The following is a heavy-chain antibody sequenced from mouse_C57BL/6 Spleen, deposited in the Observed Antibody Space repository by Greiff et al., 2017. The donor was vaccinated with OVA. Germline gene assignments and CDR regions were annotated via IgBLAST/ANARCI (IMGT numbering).Heavy chain of an antibody. Sequence: QVQLQQSGAELVKPGASVKISCKASGYAFSSYWMNWVKQRPGKGLEWIGQIYPGDGDTNYNGKFKGKATLTADKSSSTAYMQLSSLTSEDSAVYFCARFYYYGSNAMDYWGQGTSVTVSS. V-gene: IGHV1-80*01. CDR2: IYPGDGDT. CDR3: ARFYYYGSNAMDY. J-gene: IGHJ4*01. CDR1: GYAFSSYW. D-gene: IGHD1-1*01.